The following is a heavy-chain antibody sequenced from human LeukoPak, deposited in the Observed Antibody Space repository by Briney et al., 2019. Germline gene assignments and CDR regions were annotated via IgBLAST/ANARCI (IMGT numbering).Heavy chain of an antibody. CDR3: ARGSLKYSSSWFYNWFDP. D-gene: IGHD6-13*01. J-gene: IGHJ5*02. CDR1: GGSISSYY. V-gene: IGHV4-59*01. Sequence: SETLSLTCTVSGGSISSYYWSWIRQPPGKGLEWIGYIYYSGSTNYNPSLKSRVTISLDTSKNQFSLKLSSVTAADTAVYYCARGSLKYSSSWFYNWFDPWGQGTLVTVSS. CDR2: IYYSGST.